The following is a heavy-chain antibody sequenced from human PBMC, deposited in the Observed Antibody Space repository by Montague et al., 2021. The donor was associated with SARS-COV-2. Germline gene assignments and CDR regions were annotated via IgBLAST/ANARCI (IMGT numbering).Heavy chain of an antibody. J-gene: IGHJ6*02. CDR2: IYYSGST. Sequence: SETLSLTCTVSGGSISSSSYYWAWIRQPPGQGLEFMGSIYYSGSTYYNPSLKGRDSMSLDTSKNQFSLKLTSVTAADTAVYYCARGQWLEVGEGIDVWGQGTLVTVSS. V-gene: IGHV4-39*07. CDR1: GGSISSSSYY. D-gene: IGHD6-19*01. CDR3: ARGQWLEVGEGIDV.